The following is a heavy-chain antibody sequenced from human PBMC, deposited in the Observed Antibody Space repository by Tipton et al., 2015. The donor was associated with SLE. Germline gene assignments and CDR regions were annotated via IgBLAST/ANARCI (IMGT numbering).Heavy chain of an antibody. CDR2: IHSSGST. D-gene: IGHD3-16*01. Sequence: TLSLTCTVSGGSINSYYWSWIRQPPGKGLEWIGYIHSSGSTNYNSSLESRVTISVDTSRNQFSLKLTSVTAADTAVYYCARSDGGHWGRGTLVTVSS. V-gene: IGHV4-59*01. J-gene: IGHJ2*01. CDR1: GGSINSYY. CDR3: ARSDGGH.